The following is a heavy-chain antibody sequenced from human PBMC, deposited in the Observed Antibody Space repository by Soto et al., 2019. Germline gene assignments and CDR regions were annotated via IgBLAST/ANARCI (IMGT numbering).Heavy chain of an antibody. CDR2: IYPGDSDT. V-gene: IGHV5-51*01. CDR1: GYSFTRYW. Sequence: GESLTISCTCSGYSFTRYWIGWVRQMPGKGLEWMGIIYPGDSDTRYSPSFQGQVTISADKSISTAYLQWSSLKASDTAMYYCARLYGYYYSDSAYFDYWGQGTLVTVSS. CDR3: ARLYGYYYSDSAYFDY. D-gene: IGHD3-22*01. J-gene: IGHJ4*02.